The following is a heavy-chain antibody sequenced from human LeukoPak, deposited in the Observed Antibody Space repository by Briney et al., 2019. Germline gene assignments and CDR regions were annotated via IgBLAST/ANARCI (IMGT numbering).Heavy chain of an antibody. CDR2: INSGGNT. CDR3: AKTRPLDSSSWSHGDY. J-gene: IGHJ4*02. Sequence: GSLRLSCAGSEFSVRNNHMSWVRQAQGKGLEWISVINSGGNTNYADSVKGRFIVSRDNPKNMVYLELSSLRVEDTGVYYCAKTRPLDSSSWSHGDYWGQGTLVTVSS. V-gene: IGHV3-53*01. D-gene: IGHD6-13*01. CDR1: EFSVRNNH.